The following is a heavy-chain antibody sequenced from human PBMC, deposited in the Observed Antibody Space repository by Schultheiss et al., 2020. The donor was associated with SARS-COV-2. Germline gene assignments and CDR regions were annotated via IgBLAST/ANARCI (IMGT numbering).Heavy chain of an antibody. CDR1: GGSFSGYY. Sequence: SETLSLTCAVYGGSFSGYYWSWIRQPPGKGLEWIGSIYYSGSTYYNPSLKSRVTISVDTSKNQFSLKLSSVTAADTAVYCCARGRTNLVVQAAMAYYYYGMDVWGQGTTVTVSS. J-gene: IGHJ6*02. CDR2: IYYSGST. V-gene: IGHV4-34*01. CDR3: ARGRTNLVVQAAMAYYYYGMDV. D-gene: IGHD2-2*01.